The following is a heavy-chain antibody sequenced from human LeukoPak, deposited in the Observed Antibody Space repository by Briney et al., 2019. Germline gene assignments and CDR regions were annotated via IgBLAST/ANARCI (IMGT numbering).Heavy chain of an antibody. CDR2: INPNSGGT. Sequence: ASVKVSCKASGYTFTGYYMHWVRQAPGQGLEWMGWINPNSGGTNYAQKFQGWVTMTGDTSISTAYMELSRLRSDDTAVYYCARDLSGSSWTFDYWGQGTLVTVSS. D-gene: IGHD6-13*01. J-gene: IGHJ4*02. V-gene: IGHV1-2*04. CDR1: GYTFTGYY. CDR3: ARDLSGSSWTFDY.